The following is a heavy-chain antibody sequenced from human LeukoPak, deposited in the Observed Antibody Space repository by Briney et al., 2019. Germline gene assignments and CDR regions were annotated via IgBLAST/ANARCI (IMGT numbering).Heavy chain of an antibody. J-gene: IGHJ4*01. CDR2: IKHDGSEQ. CDR1: GFTFSSYW. CDR3: KSGGAAPGSFDY. Sequence: GGSLRLSCAASGFTFSSYWMSWMRQAPGKGLQWVANIKHDGSEQYYVDSVKGRFTISRDNAKNSLFLQMNSLGVEDTAVYYCKSGGAAPGSFDYWGHGALVTVSS. D-gene: IGHD1-26*01. V-gene: IGHV3-7*01.